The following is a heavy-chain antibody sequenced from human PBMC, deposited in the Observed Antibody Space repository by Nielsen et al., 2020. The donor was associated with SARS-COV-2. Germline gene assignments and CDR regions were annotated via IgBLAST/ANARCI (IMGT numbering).Heavy chain of an antibody. CDR3: AKIPQYYYGSGSSYFDY. J-gene: IGHJ4*02. CDR2: ISSSSSTI. V-gene: IGHV3-48*01. D-gene: IGHD3-10*01. Sequence: VRQAPGKGLEWVSYISSSSSTIYYADSVKGRFTISRDNSKNTLYLQMNSLRAEDTAVYYCAKIPQYYYGSGSSYFDYWGQGTLVTVSS.